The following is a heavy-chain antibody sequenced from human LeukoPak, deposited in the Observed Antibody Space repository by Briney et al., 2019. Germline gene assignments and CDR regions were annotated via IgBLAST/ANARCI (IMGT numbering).Heavy chain of an antibody. CDR3: ARDRDSMVRALDY. J-gene: IGHJ4*02. D-gene: IGHD3-10*01. V-gene: IGHV3-30*03. CDR1: GFTFRSVA. CDR2: ISYDGSNK. Sequence: GGSLRLSCAASGFTFRSVAMNWVRQAPGKGLEWVAVISYDGSNKYYADSVKGRFTISRDNSKNTLYLQMNSLRAEDTAVYYCARDRDSMVRALDYWGQGTLVTVSS.